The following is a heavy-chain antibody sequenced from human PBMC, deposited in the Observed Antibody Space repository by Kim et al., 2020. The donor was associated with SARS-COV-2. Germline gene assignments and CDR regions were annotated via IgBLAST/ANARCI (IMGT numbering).Heavy chain of an antibody. V-gene: IGHV4-59*01. CDR3: ATVGWYSSGWYYFDN. Sequence: SETLSLTCTVSGVSISYYHWSWIRQPPGRGLEWIGYIYYSGSTNCNPSLKSRVTTSVDTSQNQVSLKLRSVTAADTAVYYCATVGWYSSGWYYFDNWGQGTLVTVSS. J-gene: IGHJ4*02. CDR2: IYYSGST. D-gene: IGHD6-19*01. CDR1: GVSISYYH.